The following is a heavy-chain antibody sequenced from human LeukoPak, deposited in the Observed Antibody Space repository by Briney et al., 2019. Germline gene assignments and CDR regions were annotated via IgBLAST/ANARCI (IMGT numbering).Heavy chain of an antibody. J-gene: IGHJ4*02. V-gene: IGHV3-49*04. CDR2: IRSKAYGGTT. CDR1: GFTFGDYA. D-gene: IGHD6-19*01. CDR3: TRAHGGWFDY. Sequence: GGSLRLSCTASGFTFGDYAMSWVRQAPGKGLEWVGFIRSKAYGGTTEYAASVKGRFTISRDDSKSIAYLQMNSLKTEDTAVYYCTRAHGGWFDYWGQGTLATVSS.